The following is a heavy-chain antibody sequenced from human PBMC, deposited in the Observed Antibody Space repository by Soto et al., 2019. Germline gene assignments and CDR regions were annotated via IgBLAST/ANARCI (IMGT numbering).Heavy chain of an antibody. CDR2: IIPIFGTA. D-gene: IGHD5-18*01. V-gene: IGHV1-69*12. CDR3: ARGVGVRIHLQTYYYYGMDV. Sequence: QVQLVQTGAEVKKPGSSVKVSCKASGGTFSSYAISWVRQAPGQGLEWMGGIIPIFGTANYAQKFQGRVTITADESTSTAYMELSSLRSDNTAVYYCARGVGVRIHLQTYYYYGMDVWGQGTTVTVSS. CDR1: GGTFSSYA. J-gene: IGHJ6*02.